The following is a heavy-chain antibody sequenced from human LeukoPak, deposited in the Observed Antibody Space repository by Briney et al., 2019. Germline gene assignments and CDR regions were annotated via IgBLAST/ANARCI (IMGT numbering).Heavy chain of an antibody. CDR2: TNPGGSNT. CDR1: GFTFSNYW. J-gene: IGHJ4*02. D-gene: IGHD1-14*01. Sequence: GGSLRLSCAASGFTFSNYWMHWVRQVPGKGLVWVSRTNPGGSNTAYADSVKGRFTISRDNARNTLYLQTDSLRAEDTAVYYCARSNQADDYWGQGTLVTVSS. V-gene: IGHV3-74*01. CDR3: ARSNQADDY.